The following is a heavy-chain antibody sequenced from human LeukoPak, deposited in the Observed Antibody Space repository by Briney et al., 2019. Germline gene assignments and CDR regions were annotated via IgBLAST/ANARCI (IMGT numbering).Heavy chain of an antibody. V-gene: IGHV4-59*01. D-gene: IGHD3-22*01. CDR2: NYYTGST. CDR3: ARGRGDSRGTSFDS. CDR1: GDSISIYY. J-gene: IGHJ4*02. Sequence: PSETLSLTCTVSGDSISIYYWSWIRQPPGKGLEWIGYNYYTGSTTYNPSLKSRLTISIDTSKNQFSLNLISLTAADTAVYYCARGRGDSRGTSFDSWGQGTLVTVSS.